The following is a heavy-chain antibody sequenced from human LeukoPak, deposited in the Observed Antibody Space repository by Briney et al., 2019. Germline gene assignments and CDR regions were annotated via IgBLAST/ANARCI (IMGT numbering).Heavy chain of an antibody. CDR3: ARDSPYYYDSSGYPYYFDY. CDR1: GFTFDDYA. D-gene: IGHD3-22*01. Sequence: GGSLRLSCAASGFTFDDYAMHWVRQAPGKGLEWVSGISWNSGSIGYADSVKGRFTISRDNAKNSLYLQMNSLRAEDTAVYYCARDSPYYYDSSGYPYYFDYWGQGTLVTVSS. CDR2: ISWNSGSI. J-gene: IGHJ4*02. V-gene: IGHV3-9*01.